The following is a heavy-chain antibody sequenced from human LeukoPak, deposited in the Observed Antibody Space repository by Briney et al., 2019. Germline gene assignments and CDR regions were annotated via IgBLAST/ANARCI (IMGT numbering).Heavy chain of an antibody. Sequence: SETLSLTCTVSGDSISGYYWSWIRQPPGKGLEWIGYIYYSGRTNYNHSLKSRVTISEDTSKNHFSLRLRSVTAADTAVYYCARALQDYYYGMDVWGQGTTVTVSS. CDR1: GDSISGYY. J-gene: IGHJ6*02. CDR2: IYYSGRT. D-gene: IGHD5-24*01. V-gene: IGHV4-59*08. CDR3: ARALQDYYYGMDV.